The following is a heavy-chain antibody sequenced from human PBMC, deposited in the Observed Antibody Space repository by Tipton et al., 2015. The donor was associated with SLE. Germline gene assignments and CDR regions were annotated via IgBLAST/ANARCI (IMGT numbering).Heavy chain of an antibody. V-gene: IGHV4-34*01. CDR3: ARDKNLNWFDP. CDR2: INHGGST. Sequence: LRLSCAVYGGSFSGYYWTWIRQPPGKGLEWIGEINHGGSTNYNPSLKSRVTISMDTSKNQFSLKLNSVTAADTAVYYCARDKNLNWFDPWGQGTLITVSS. CDR1: GGSFSGYY. J-gene: IGHJ5*02.